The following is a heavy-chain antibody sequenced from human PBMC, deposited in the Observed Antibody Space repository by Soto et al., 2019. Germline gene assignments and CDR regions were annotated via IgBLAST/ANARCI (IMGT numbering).Heavy chain of an antibody. CDR3: ARQLNGYDFWSGYYYYYYGMDV. Sequence: SETLSLTCTVSGGSISSSSYYWGWIRQPPGKGLEWIGSIYYSGSTYYNPSLKSRVTISVDTSKNQFSLKLSPVTAADTAVYYCARQLNGYDFWSGYYYYYYGMDVWGQGTTVTVSS. CDR2: IYYSGST. D-gene: IGHD3-3*01. V-gene: IGHV4-39*01. J-gene: IGHJ6*02. CDR1: GGSISSSSYY.